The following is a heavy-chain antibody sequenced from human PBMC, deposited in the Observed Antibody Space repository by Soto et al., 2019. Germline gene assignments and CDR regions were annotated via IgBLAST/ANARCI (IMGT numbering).Heavy chain of an antibody. CDR1: GYSFTSYW. J-gene: IGHJ5*02. D-gene: IGHD6-19*01. CDR2: IYPGDSDT. Sequence: GESLKISCKGSGYSFTSYWIAWVRQMPGKGLECMGIIYPGDSDTRYSPSFEGQVTISADKSINTAYLQWSSLKASDSAMYYCARPFDTSGWYDHWGQGTLVTVYS. V-gene: IGHV5-51*01. CDR3: ARPFDTSGWYDH.